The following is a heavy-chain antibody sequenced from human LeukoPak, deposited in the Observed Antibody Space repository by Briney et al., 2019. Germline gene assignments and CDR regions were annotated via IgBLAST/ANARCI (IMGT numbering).Heavy chain of an antibody. CDR1: GFTFSSYE. Sequence: GGSLRLSCAASGFTFSSYEMNWVRQAPGKGLERVSYISSSGSTIYYADSVKGRFTISRDNAKNSLYLQMNSLRAEDTAVYYCARDVVRGVYGMDVWGKGTTVTVSS. V-gene: IGHV3-48*03. D-gene: IGHD3-10*01. CDR2: ISSSGSTI. CDR3: ARDVVRGVYGMDV. J-gene: IGHJ6*04.